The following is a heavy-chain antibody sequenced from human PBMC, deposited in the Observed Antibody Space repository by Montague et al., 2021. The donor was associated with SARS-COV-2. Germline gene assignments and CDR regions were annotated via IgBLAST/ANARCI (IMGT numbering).Heavy chain of an antibody. Sequence: SETLSLTCTVSGDSISNSNWWTWVRQSPGRGLEWIGEIFRSGDSNYNPSLKSRVTMPVDMSSNQFSLSLSNVTAAVTASYYCVRGGTMTVVVFDYWGQGTLTTVSS. J-gene: IGHJ4*02. CDR3: VRGGTMTVVVFDY. CDR2: IFRSGDS. D-gene: IGHD3-22*01. V-gene: IGHV4-4*02. CDR1: GDSISNSNW.